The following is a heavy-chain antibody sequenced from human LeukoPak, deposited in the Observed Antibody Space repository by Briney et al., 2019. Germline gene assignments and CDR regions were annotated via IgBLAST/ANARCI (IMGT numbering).Heavy chain of an antibody. CDR3: ARCHDLESRYYYYYGMDV. CDR2: IYSGGSA. Sequence: GGSLRLSCAASGFTVSSKYMSWVRQAPGKGLEWVSIIYSGGSAYYADSVKGRFTISRDNAKNSLYLQMNSLRAEDTAVYYCARCHDLESRYYYYYGMDVWGQGTTVTVSS. D-gene: IGHD3-3*01. J-gene: IGHJ6*02. V-gene: IGHV3-66*01. CDR1: GFTVSSKY.